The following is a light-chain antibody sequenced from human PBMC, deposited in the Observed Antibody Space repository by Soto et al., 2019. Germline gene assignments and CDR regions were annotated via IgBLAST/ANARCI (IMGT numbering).Light chain of an antibody. Sequence: QSVLTQPASVSGSPGQSITISCTGISSDVGGYNHVSWYQQHPDRAPKLIIYDVSNRPSGVSNRFSGSESANTASLTISGLQAEDVADYYCSSYTSSSTPYVFGAGTKVTVL. V-gene: IGLV2-14*01. CDR2: DVS. CDR1: SSDVGGYNH. J-gene: IGLJ1*01. CDR3: SSYTSSSTPYV.